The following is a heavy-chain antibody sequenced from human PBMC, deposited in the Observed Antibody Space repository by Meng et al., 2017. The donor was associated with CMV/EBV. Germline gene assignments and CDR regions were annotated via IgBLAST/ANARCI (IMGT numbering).Heavy chain of an antibody. J-gene: IGHJ6*02. V-gene: IGHV3-30*02. CDR3: ARELIVVVPAAIWAYYYGMDV. Sequence: GGSLRLSCAASGVTFSSYDMFWVRQAPGKGLEWVAFIRFDGSSEYYADSVKGRFTISRDDSEDTLYLRMNSLRSEDTAVYYCARELIVVVPAAIWAYYYGMDVWGQGTTVTVSS. CDR2: IRFDGSSE. CDR1: GVTFSSYD. D-gene: IGHD2-2*01.